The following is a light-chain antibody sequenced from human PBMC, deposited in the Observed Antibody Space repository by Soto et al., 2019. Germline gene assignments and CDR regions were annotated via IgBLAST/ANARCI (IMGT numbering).Light chain of an antibody. J-gene: IGKJ1*01. CDR2: VAS. CDR1: QSVSSY. V-gene: IGKV3-11*01. Sequence: EIVLTQSPATLSLSPGERATLSCRASQSVSSYLAWYQQKPGQAPRLLIYVASNMATGIPARFSGSGSGTDFTLTISSLEPEDVAVCYWQQGSNWAAWTFGQGHKDEIK. CDR3: QQGSNWAAWT.